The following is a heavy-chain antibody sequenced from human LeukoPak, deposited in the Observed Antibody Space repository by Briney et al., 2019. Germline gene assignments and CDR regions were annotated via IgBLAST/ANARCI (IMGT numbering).Heavy chain of an antibody. V-gene: IGHV4-38-2*02. CDR1: GYSISSGYY. CDR2: IYHSGST. Sequence: SETLSLTCSVSGYSISSGYYWGWIRQPPGKGLEWIGSIYHSGSTYYNPSLKSRVTISVDTSKNQFSLKLNSVTAADTAIYYCARGNMWDYRRYYYYMDVWGKGTTVTVSS. J-gene: IGHJ6*03. D-gene: IGHD4-11*01. CDR3: ARGNMWDYRRYYYYMDV.